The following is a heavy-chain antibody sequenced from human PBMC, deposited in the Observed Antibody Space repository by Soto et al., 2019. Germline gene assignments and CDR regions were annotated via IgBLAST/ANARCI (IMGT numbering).Heavy chain of an antibody. D-gene: IGHD6-13*01. Sequence: SGPTLVNPTQTLTLTCTFSGVSLTSNDVGVGWIRQPPGKALEWLALIYWDDDKRYSPSLKSRLTITKDTSKNQVVLRMTNMDPVDTATYYCAPSRYSRPSFDYWGQGTLVTVSS. CDR3: APSRYSRPSFDY. V-gene: IGHV2-5*02. J-gene: IGHJ4*02. CDR2: IYWDDDK. CDR1: GVSLTSNDVG.